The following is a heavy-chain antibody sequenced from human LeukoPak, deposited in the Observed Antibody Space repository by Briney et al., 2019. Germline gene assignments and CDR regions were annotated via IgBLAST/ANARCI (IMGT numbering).Heavy chain of an antibody. D-gene: IGHD1-26*01. Sequence: ASVKVSFTASSYTFTSYGISWVRRAPGQGLEWMGWISAYNGNTNYAQKLQGRVTMTTDTSTSTAYMELRSLRSDDTAVYYCARDNRSGREDYWGQGTLVTVSS. CDR3: ARDNRSGREDY. V-gene: IGHV1-18*01. CDR2: ISAYNGNT. CDR1: SYTFTSYG. J-gene: IGHJ4*02.